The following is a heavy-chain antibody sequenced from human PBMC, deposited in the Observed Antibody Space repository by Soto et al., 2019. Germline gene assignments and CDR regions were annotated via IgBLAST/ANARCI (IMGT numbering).Heavy chain of an antibody. CDR3: ARGPILKSTYYYYYYMDV. CDR1: GYTFTSYD. V-gene: IGHV1-8*01. J-gene: IGHJ6*03. Sequence: ASVKVSCKASGYTFTSYDINWVRQATGQGLEWMGWMNPNSGNTGYAQKFQGRVTMTRNTSISTAYMELSSLRSEDTAVYYCARGPILKSTYYYYYYMDVWGKGTTVTVS. CDR2: MNPNSGNT.